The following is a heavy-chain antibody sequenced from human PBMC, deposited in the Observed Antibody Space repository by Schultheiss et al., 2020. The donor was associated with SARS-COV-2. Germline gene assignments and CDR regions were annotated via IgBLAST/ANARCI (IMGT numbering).Heavy chain of an antibody. J-gene: IGHJ6*02. CDR2: INSDGSIT. CDR3: ARDRVLGSGWYPPTRGYYYYYGMDV. CDR1: GFTFSSYW. Sequence: GGSLRLSCAASGFTFSSYWMYWVRQAPGKGLVWLSRINSDGSITSHADSVKGRFTISRDNAKNTLYLQMNSLRAEDTAVYYCARDRVLGSGWYPPTRGYYYYYGMDVWGQGTTVTVSS. V-gene: IGHV3-74*01. D-gene: IGHD6-19*01.